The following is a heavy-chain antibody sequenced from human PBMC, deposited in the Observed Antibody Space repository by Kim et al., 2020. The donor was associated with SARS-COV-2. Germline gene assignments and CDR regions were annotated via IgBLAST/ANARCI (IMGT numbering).Heavy chain of an antibody. CDR1: GCSISSADYY. D-gene: IGHD6-19*01. Sequence: SETLSLTCAVSGCSISSADYYWTWIRQHPEKGLEWIGYTSHKGRINYNPSLKSRIAMSLDTYKNLFSLKLSSAIAADTAIYYCARLPDVSGWPFDSWGQGTLVTVSS. CDR3: ARLPDVSGWPFDS. CDR2: TSHKGRI. J-gene: IGHJ5*01. V-gene: IGHV4-31*11.